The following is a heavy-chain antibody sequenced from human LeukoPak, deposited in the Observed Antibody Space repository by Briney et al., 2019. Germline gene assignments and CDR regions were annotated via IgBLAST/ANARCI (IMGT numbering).Heavy chain of an antibody. D-gene: IGHD3-22*01. CDR2: IYHSGST. V-gene: IGHV4-38-2*02. J-gene: IGHJ5*02. Sequence: SETLSLTCTVSGYSISSGYYWGWIRQPPGKGLEWIGSIYHSGSTYYNPSLKSRVTISVDTSKNQFSLKLSSVTAADTAVYYCARDGGAYYYDSSGFCWFDPWGQGTLVTVSS. CDR3: ARDGGAYYYDSSGFCWFDP. CDR1: GYSISSGYY.